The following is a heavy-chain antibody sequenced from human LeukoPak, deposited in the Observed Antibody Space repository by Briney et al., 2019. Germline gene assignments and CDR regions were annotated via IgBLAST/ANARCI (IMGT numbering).Heavy chain of an antibody. CDR1: GGSISNYY. Sequence: SETLSVTCTVSGGSISNYYWSWIRQPPGKGLEWIGHIYYSGDTNYNPSLKSRVSISVDTSKNQFSLKLSSVTAADTALYYCARTVHYSTGWSPTYYFDYWGQGTLVTVSS. CDR2: IYYSGDT. V-gene: IGHV4-59*01. CDR3: ARTVHYSTGWSPTYYFDY. D-gene: IGHD6-19*01. J-gene: IGHJ4*02.